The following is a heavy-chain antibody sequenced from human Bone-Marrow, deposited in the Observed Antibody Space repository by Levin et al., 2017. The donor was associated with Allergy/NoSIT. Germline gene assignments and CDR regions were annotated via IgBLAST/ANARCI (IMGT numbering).Heavy chain of an antibody. J-gene: IGHJ4*01. Sequence: KSSETLSLTCGVSNGSFTTFYWGWVRQPPGKGLEWIGEINDSGSTNYNPSLKSRVTTSIDPSKKQFSLNLKSVTVAATAMYYGARLRVRPKYFDYWGHGILVTVSS. V-gene: IGHV4-34*01. CDR3: ARLRVRPKYFDY. CDR2: INDSGST. CDR1: NGSFTTFY.